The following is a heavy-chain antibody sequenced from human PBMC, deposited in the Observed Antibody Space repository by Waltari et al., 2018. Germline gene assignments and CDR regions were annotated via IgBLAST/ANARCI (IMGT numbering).Heavy chain of an antibody. CDR2: IYTSGST. V-gene: IGHV4-61*02. CDR3: ARQSRRWFGELTYYFDY. J-gene: IGHJ4*02. Sequence: QVQLQESGPGLVKPSQTLSLTCTVSGGSISSGSYYWSWIRQPAGKGLEWIGRIYTSGSTNYNPSLKSRVTISVDTSKNQFSLKLSSVTAADTAVYYCARQSRRWFGELTYYFDYWGQGTLVTVSS. CDR1: GGSISSGSYY. D-gene: IGHD3-10*01.